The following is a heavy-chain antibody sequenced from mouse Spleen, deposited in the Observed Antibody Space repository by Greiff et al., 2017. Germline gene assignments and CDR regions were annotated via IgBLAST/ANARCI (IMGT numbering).Heavy chain of an antibody. Sequence: EVNVVESGGGLVKPGGSLKLSCAASGFTFSDYGMHWVRQAPEKGLEWVAYISSGSSTIYYADTVKGRFTISRDNAKNTLFLQMTSLRSEDTAMYYCARRVVTTHDAMDYWGQGTSVTVSS. D-gene: IGHD2-2*01. V-gene: IGHV5-17*01. CDR2: ISSGSSTI. CDR3: ARRVVTTHDAMDY. J-gene: IGHJ4*01. CDR1: GFTFSDYG.